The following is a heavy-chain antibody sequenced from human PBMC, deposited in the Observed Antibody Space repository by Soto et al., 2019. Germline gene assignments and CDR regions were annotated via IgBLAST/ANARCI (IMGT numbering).Heavy chain of an antibody. V-gene: IGHV4-30-4*01. D-gene: IGHD4-17*01. CDR3: ARVGYGEYGAGYYFDY. Sequence: QVRLQESGPGLVKPSQTLSLSCSVSGASIRDGDYYWSWIRQPPGKGLEWIGNIDYSGGTHYNPSLTRPVSMSVDTSANQFSLKVNSVTAADSAVYFCARVGYGEYGAGYYFDYWGQGALVTVSS. CDR1: GASIRDGDYY. J-gene: IGHJ4*02. CDR2: IDYSGGT.